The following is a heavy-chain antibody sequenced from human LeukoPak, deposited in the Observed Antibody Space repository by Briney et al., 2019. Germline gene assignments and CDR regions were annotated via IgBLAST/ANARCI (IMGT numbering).Heavy chain of an antibody. CDR1: GGSISSGDYY. Sequence: SETLSLTCTVSGGSISSGDYYWSWIRQPPGKGLDWIGYIYYSGSTHYNPSLKSRVTISVDTSKNQFSLKLSSVTAADTAVYYCARGGQQLVQGWFDPWGQGTLVTVSS. V-gene: IGHV4-30-4*01. J-gene: IGHJ5*02. CDR2: IYYSGST. D-gene: IGHD6-13*01. CDR3: ARGGQQLVQGWFDP.